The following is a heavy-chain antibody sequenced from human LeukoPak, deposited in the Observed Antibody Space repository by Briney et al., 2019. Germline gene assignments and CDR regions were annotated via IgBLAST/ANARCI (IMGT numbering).Heavy chain of an antibody. CDR1: GYTFTGYY. J-gene: IGHJ4*02. V-gene: IGHV1-2*02. CDR3: ARDFLGSVDTPMVTGLDY. Sequence: GASVKVSCKASGYTFTGYYIHWVRQAPGQGLEWVGWINPNSGGTNYGQKFQGRVTMTRDTSISTAYMELSRVKSDDTAVYYCARDFLGSVDTPMVTGLDYWGQGTLVTVSS. D-gene: IGHD5-18*01. CDR2: INPNSGGT.